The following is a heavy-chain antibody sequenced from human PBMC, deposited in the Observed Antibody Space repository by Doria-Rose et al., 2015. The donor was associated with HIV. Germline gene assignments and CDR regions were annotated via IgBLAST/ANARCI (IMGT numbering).Heavy chain of an antibody. CDR2: IFSDDER. CDR3: ARIKSSRWYHKYYFYF. Sequence: SGPVLVKPTETLTLTCTVSGVSLSSPGMGVSWIRQPPGKALEWLANIFSDDERSYKPSLKSRLTISRGTSKSQVVLTMTDMDPVDTATYYCARIKSSRWYHKYYFYFWGQGTLVIVSA. D-gene: IGHD6-13*01. CDR1: GVSLSSPGMG. J-gene: IGHJ4*02. V-gene: IGHV2-26*01.